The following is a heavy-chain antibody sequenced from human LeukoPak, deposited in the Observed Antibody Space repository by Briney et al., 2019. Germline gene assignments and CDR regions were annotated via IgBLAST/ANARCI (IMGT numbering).Heavy chain of an antibody. CDR2: ISSSSSTI. Sequence: PGGSLRLSCAASGFTFSSYSMNWLRQAPGKGLAWVSYISSSSSTIYYADSVKGRFSISRENAKTSLYMQMNSLRAEDTAVHYCARRGATSHFDYWGQGTLVTVSS. CDR3: ARRGATSHFDY. V-gene: IGHV3-48*01. J-gene: IGHJ4*02. CDR1: GFTFSSYS. D-gene: IGHD1-26*01.